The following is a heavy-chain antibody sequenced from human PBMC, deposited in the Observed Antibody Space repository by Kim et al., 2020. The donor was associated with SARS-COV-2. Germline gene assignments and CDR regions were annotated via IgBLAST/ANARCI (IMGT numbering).Heavy chain of an antibody. V-gene: IGHV3-30*07. J-gene: IGHJ6*02. D-gene: IGHD3-10*01. CDR3: VRDGSPLGYYNGMDV. Sequence: ADSVRGRFTTSRDNSKTTLYLQMNSLGAEDTAVYYCVRDGSPLGYYNGMDVWGQGTTVTVSS.